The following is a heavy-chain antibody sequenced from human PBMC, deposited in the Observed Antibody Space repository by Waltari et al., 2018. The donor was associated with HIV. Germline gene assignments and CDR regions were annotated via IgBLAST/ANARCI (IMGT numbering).Heavy chain of an antibody. CDR1: GFTFSSYA. CDR2: IWHDANNQ. CDR3: ARDSPAFSRGTEELDY. J-gene: IGHJ4*02. Sequence: QVQLVESGGGVVQPGKSLRLSRAAAGFTFSSYAFHWVRQAPGKGLEWVAVIWHDANNQYYADSVQGRFTISRDNSKNTLYLQMNSLRAEDTALYYCARDSPAFSRGTEELDYWGQGTLVTVSS. V-gene: IGHV3-33*01. D-gene: IGHD2-2*01.